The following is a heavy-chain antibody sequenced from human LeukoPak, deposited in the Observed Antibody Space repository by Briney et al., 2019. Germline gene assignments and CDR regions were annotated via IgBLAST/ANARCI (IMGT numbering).Heavy chain of an antibody. J-gene: IGHJ5*02. V-gene: IGHV3-33*01. D-gene: IGHD6-19*01. CDR3: ARVALDIAVAGRTDWFDP. CDR2: IWYDGSNK. Sequence: GGSLRLSCAASGFTFSSYGMHWVRQAPGKGLEWVAVIWYDGSNKYYADSMKGRFTISRDNSKNTLYLQMNSLRAEDTAVYYCARVALDIAVAGRTDWFDPWGQGTLVTVSS. CDR1: GFTFSSYG.